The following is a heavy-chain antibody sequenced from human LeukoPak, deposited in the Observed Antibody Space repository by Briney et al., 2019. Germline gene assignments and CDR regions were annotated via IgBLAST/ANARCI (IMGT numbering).Heavy chain of an antibody. CDR1: GGSLPTNF. J-gene: IGHJ2*01. Sequence: PSETLSLTCTVSGGSLPTNFWSWIRQPAGKGLEWIGRVYTRGSTNYNPSLKSRVTMSVDTSKSQISLKLSSVTAADTAVYYCARDWMESGSWFRWYFDLWGRGTPVTVSS. V-gene: IGHV4-4*07. CDR2: VYTRGST. CDR3: ARDWMESGSWFRWYFDL. D-gene: IGHD2-15*01.